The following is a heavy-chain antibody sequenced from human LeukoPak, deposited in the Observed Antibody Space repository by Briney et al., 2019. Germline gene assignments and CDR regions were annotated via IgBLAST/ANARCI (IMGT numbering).Heavy chain of an antibody. CDR2: SYPGESDN. D-gene: IGHD6-19*01. J-gene: IGHJ4*02. V-gene: IGHV5-51*01. CDR3: ARSWVAGYGTVLDS. Sequence: GESLKISCKGSGYSLTNYWIGWVRRMPGKGLDWMRISYPGESDNRYSPSFQGQVTISADKSISSAYMQWSSLKASDTAIYYCARSWVAGYGTVLDSWGQGTLVTVSS. CDR1: GYSLTNYW.